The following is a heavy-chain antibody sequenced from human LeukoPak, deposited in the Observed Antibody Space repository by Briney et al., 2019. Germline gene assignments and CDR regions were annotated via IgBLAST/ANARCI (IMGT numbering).Heavy chain of an antibody. CDR2: FDSEDGET. Sequence: ASVKVSCKVSGYTLTELSMHWVRQAPGKGVEWMGGFDSEDGETIYAQKFQGRVTMTEDTSTDTAYMELSSLRSEDTAVYYCATVNTAMVVPLRYWGQGTLVTVSS. V-gene: IGHV1-24*01. CDR3: ATVNTAMVVPLRY. D-gene: IGHD5-18*01. CDR1: GYTLTELS. J-gene: IGHJ4*02.